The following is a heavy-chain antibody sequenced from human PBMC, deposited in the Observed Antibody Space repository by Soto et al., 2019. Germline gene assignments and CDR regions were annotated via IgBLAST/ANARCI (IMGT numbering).Heavy chain of an antibody. D-gene: IGHD2-15*01. V-gene: IGHV1-2*02. J-gene: IGHJ4*02. Sequence: QVQLVQSGAEVKKPGASVKVSCRVSGYTFTTHYLHWVRQAPGQGLEWMGWIDPNSGGTKYAQKFQGRVTMTRDTSITTAYMELTRLSSVDTPVFYCARKVAGFDHWGQGTLVTVSS. CDR1: GYTFTTHY. CDR3: ARKVAGFDH. CDR2: IDPNSGGT.